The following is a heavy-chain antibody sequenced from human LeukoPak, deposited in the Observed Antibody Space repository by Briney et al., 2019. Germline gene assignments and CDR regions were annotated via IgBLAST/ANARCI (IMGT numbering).Heavy chain of an antibody. V-gene: IGHV1-18*04. CDR2: ISGYNGST. Sequence: ASVNVSCKTSVYTFTTYGINWVRQAPGQGLDWMGWISGYNGSTNSAQRVQGRITMTTDTSTSTAYMELRSLRSDATAVYYCARDRETGYYYGVDVWGQGTTVTVSS. CDR3: ARDRETGYYYGVDV. D-gene: IGHD1-14*01. CDR1: VYTFTTYG. J-gene: IGHJ6*02.